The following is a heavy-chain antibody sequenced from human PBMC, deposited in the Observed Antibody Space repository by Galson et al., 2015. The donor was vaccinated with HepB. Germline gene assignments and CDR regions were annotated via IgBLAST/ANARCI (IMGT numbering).Heavy chain of an antibody. CDR1: GGTFSSYA. J-gene: IGHJ6*03. V-gene: IGHV1-69*13. Sequence: SVKVSCKASGGTFSSYAISWVRQAPGQGLEWMGGIIPIFGTANYAQKFQGRVTITADESTSTAYMELSSLRSEDTAVYYCALYGSGSYYSGGGYYYYMDVWGKGTTVIVSS. CDR2: IIPIFGTA. D-gene: IGHD3-10*01. CDR3: ALYGSGSYYSGGGYYYYMDV.